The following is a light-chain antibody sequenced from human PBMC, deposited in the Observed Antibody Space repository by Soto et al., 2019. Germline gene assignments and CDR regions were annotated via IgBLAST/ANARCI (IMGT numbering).Light chain of an antibody. V-gene: IGLV2-11*01. CDR2: DVT. CDR3: CSYAGSREGV. Sequence: QSALAQPRSVSGSPGQSVAISCTGTSSDVGAYNFVSWYQQHPGKVPKLLIYDVTKRPSGVPDRFAGSKSGNTASLTISGLQAEDEADYYCCSYAGSREGVFGGGTKVTVL. CDR1: SSDVGAYNF. J-gene: IGLJ2*01.